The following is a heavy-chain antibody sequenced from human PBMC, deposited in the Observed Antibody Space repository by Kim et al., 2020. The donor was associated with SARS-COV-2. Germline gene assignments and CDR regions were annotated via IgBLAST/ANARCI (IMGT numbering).Heavy chain of an antibody. CDR3: SREAYCSGGNCYRSAFDI. CDR1: GDSISNYY. V-gene: IGHV4-59*13. CDR2: TYSSGST. J-gene: IGHJ3*02. Sequence: SETLSLTCAVSGDSISNYYWSWIRQPPGKGLEWIGYTYSSGSTNYNPSLKSRVTMSVDTSNNQFSLKLTSVTAADTAVYYCSREAYCSGGNCYRSAFDIWGQGTMVTVSS. D-gene: IGHD2-15*01.